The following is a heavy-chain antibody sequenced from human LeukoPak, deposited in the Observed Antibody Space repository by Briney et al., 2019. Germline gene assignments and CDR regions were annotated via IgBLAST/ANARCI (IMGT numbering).Heavy chain of an antibody. CDR1: GYTFTGYY. J-gene: IGHJ4*02. CDR3: ARDPGSSSSPFDY. Sequence: ASVKVSCKASGYTFTGYYMHWVRQAPGQGLERMGWINPNSGGTNYAQKFQGRVTMTRDTSISTAYMELSRLRSDDTAVYYCARDPGSSSSPFDYWGQGTLVTVSS. CDR2: INPNSGGT. D-gene: IGHD6-6*01. V-gene: IGHV1-2*02.